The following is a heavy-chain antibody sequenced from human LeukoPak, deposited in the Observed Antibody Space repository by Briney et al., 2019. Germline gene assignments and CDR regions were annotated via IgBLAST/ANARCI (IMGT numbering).Heavy chain of an antibody. Sequence: SETLSLTCTVSGGSISSSSYYWGWIRQPPGKGLEWIGSIYYSGSTYYNPSLKSRVTISVDTSKNQFSLKLSSVTAADTAVYYCARGRDYWDYYYYMDVWGKGTTVTVSS. D-gene: IGHD4-17*01. CDR2: IYYSGST. CDR1: GGSISSSSYY. V-gene: IGHV4-39*01. CDR3: ARGRDYWDYYYYMDV. J-gene: IGHJ6*03.